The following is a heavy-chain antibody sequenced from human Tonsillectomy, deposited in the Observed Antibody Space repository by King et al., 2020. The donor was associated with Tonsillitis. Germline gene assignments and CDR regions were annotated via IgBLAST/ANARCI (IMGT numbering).Heavy chain of an antibody. V-gene: IGHV3-74*01. Sequence: VQLVESGGGLVQPGGSLRLSCAASGFTFSSYWMHWVRQAPGKGLVWVSRISGDGISTSYADSVKGRFTISRDNAKNTLYLQMNSLRAEDTAVYYCARAVATIYFDYWGQGTLVTVSS. CDR1: GFTFSSYW. J-gene: IGHJ4*02. CDR2: ISGDGIST. CDR3: ARAVATIYFDY. D-gene: IGHD5-12*01.